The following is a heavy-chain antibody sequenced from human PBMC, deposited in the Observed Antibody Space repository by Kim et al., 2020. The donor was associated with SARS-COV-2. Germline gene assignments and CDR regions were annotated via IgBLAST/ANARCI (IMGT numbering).Heavy chain of an antibody. V-gene: IGHV4-39*01. Sequence: SETLSLTCTVSGGSISSSNYYWGWIRQPPGKGLEWIGSIYYSGSTYYNPSLKSRVTTSVDTSKNQFSLKLSSVTAGDTAVYYCVRLRRNWEGRSYYCMEVWGQGTTVTVSS. J-gene: IGHJ6*02. CDR1: GGSISSSNYY. D-gene: IGHD1-26*01. CDR2: IYYSGST. CDR3: VRLRRNWEGRSYYCMEV.